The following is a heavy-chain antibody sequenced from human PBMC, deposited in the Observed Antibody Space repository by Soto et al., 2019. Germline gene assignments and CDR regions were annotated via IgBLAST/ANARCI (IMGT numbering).Heavy chain of an antibody. Sequence: PGGSLRLSCAASGFTFSSYSMNWVRQAPGKGLEWVSYISSSSSTIYYADSVKGRFTISRDNAKNSLYLQMNSLRAEDTAVYYCARGYCSGGSCSWYFDLWGHGTLVTVSS. J-gene: IGHJ2*01. V-gene: IGHV3-48*01. D-gene: IGHD2-15*01. CDR3: ARGYCSGGSCSWYFDL. CDR2: ISSSSSTI. CDR1: GFTFSSYS.